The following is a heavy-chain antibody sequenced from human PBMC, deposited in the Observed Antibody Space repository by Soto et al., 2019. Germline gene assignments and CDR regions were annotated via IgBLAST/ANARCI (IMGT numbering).Heavy chain of an antibody. CDR3: ARDPPFSGILRGTPLMDV. D-gene: IGHD4-17*01. Sequence: ASVKVSCKASDYSFTTHGISWVRRAPGHGLEWMGWISAYNGDTHYVQRFQGRLTMTTDTSTSTAYMELRSLTSDDTAVYYCARDPPFSGILRGTPLMDVWGQGTTVTVSS. V-gene: IGHV1-18*04. CDR2: ISAYNGDT. CDR1: DYSFTTHG. J-gene: IGHJ6*02.